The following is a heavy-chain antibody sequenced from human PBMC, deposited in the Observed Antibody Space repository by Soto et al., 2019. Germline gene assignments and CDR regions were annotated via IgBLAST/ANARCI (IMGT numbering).Heavy chain of an antibody. CDR1: GFTFSSYG. V-gene: IGHV3-30*18. Sequence: QVQLVESGGGVVQPGRSLRLSCAASGFTFSSYGMHWVRQAPGKGLEWVAVISYDGSNKYYADSVKGRFTISRDNSKNTLYLQMNSLRAEDTAVYYCAKDFGIAARRWDYYYGMDVWGQGTTVTVSS. CDR3: AKDFGIAARRWDYYYGMDV. D-gene: IGHD6-6*01. CDR2: ISYDGSNK. J-gene: IGHJ6*02.